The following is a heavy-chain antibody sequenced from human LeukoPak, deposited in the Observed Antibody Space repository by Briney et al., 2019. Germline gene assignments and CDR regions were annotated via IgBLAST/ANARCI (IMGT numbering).Heavy chain of an antibody. D-gene: IGHD3-22*01. CDR2: ISGDGGST. CDR3: ARDIPDYYYDSSGYISLFDY. V-gene: IGHV3-43*02. CDR1: GFTFDDYA. J-gene: IGHJ4*02. Sequence: PGGSLRLSCAASGFTFDDYAMHWVRQAPGKGLEWVSLISGDGGSTYYADSVKGRFTISRDSSKNSLYLQMNSLRTEDTALYYCARDIPDYYYDSSGYISLFDYWGQGTLVTVSS.